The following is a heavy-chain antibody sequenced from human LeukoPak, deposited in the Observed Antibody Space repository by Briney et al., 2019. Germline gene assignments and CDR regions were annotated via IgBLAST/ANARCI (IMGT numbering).Heavy chain of an antibody. V-gene: IGHV3-23*01. J-gene: IGHJ4*02. CDR2: ISGSGGST. CDR1: GFTFSSHA. D-gene: IGHD2-2*01. CDR3: ARGGYCSSTSCYGSYDY. Sequence: PGGSLRLSCAASGFTFSSHAMSWVRQAPGKGLEWVTGISGSGGSTYYADSVKGRFTISRDNSKNTLYLQMNSLRAEDTAVYYCARGGYCSSTSCYGSYDYWGQGTLVTVSS.